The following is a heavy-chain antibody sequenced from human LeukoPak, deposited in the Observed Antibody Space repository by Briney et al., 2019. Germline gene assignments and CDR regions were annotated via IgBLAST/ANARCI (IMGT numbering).Heavy chain of an antibody. D-gene: IGHD2-15*01. J-gene: IGHJ4*02. Sequence: GASVKVSCKASGGTFSCYAISWVRQAPGQGLEWMGRIIPIFGTANYAQKFQGRVTITTDESTSTAYMELSSLRSEDTAVYYCARVGCSGGSCYYFDYWGQGTLVTVSS. CDR3: ARVGCSGGSCYYFDY. CDR1: GGTFSCYA. CDR2: IIPIFGTA. V-gene: IGHV1-69*05.